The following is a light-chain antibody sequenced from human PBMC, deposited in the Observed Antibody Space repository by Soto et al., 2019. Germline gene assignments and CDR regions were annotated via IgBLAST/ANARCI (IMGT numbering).Light chain of an antibody. CDR3: QQYNNWPLT. CDR2: GAS. Sequence: EIVMTQSPATLSVSPGERATLSCRASQRVSSNLAWYQQKPGQAPRLLIYGASTRATDIPAKFSGSGSGTEFSLTISSLQSEDFALYYCQQYNNWPLTFGGGTKVDI. V-gene: IGKV3-15*01. CDR1: QRVSSN. J-gene: IGKJ4*01.